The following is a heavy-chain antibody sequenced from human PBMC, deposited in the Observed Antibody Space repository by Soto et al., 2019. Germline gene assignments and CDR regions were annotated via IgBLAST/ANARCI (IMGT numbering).Heavy chain of an antibody. J-gene: IGHJ4*02. CDR1: GFSFSSYG. D-gene: IGHD3-10*01. Sequence: EVQVLESGGGLVQPGGSLRLSCVASGFSFSSYGMSWVRQAPGKGLEWVSGISGSGDSTYYADSVKGRFTISRDNSKNTIYLQMNSLKAEDTAVYYCAKDVPYISVIRGNLDYWGQGTLVTVSS. V-gene: IGHV3-23*01. CDR3: AKDVPYISVIRGNLDY. CDR2: ISGSGDST.